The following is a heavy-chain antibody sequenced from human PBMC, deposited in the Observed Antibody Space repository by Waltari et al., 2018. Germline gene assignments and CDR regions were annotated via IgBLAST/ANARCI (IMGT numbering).Heavy chain of an antibody. D-gene: IGHD6-13*01. J-gene: IGHJ4*02. CDR3: ARDGLYSSSWFDY. Sequence: QVQLQESGPGLVKPSETLSLTCSVPGYSFRSGYSWGCIRKPPGKGLEWIGSIYHSGSTYYHPSLKSRVTISVDTSKNQFSLKLSSVTAADTAVYYCARDGLYSSSWFDYWGQGTLVTVSS. CDR2: IYHSGST. V-gene: IGHV4-38-2*02. CDR1: GYSFRSGYS.